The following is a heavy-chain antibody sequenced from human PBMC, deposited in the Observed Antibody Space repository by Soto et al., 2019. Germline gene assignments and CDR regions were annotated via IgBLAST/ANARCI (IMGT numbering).Heavy chain of an antibody. Sequence: SVPTLVNPTQTLTLTCTFSGFSLSTSGMCVSWIRQPPGKALEWLALIDWDGDKYYSTSLKTRLTISKDTSKNQVVLTMTNMDPVDTATYYCALDYYDSSGLDYWGQGTLVTVSS. V-gene: IGHV2-70*01. J-gene: IGHJ4*02. CDR2: IDWDGDK. D-gene: IGHD3-22*01. CDR1: GFSLSTSGMC. CDR3: ALDYYDSSGLDY.